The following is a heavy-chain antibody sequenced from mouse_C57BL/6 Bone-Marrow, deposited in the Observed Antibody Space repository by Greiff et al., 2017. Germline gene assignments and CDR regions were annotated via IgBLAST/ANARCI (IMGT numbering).Heavy chain of an antibody. D-gene: IGHD1-1*01. CDR1: GFTFSDYG. CDR2: ISNLAYSI. Sequence: DVHLVESGGGFVQPGGSLKLSCAASGFTFSDYGMALVRQAPRTGPEWVAFISNLAYSIYYADTVTGRFTISRENAKNTLYLEMSSLRSEDTAMYYCVLYYYAMDYWGQGTSVTVSS. V-gene: IGHV5-15*01. CDR3: VLYYYAMDY. J-gene: IGHJ4*01.